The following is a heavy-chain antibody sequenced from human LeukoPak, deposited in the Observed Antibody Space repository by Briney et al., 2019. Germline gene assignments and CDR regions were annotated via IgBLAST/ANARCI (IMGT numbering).Heavy chain of an antibody. CDR2: LYSSGST. J-gene: IGHJ4*02. CDR1: GGSISNYY. CDR3: ARDLGLKSMDY. D-gene: IGHD2/OR15-2a*01. V-gene: IGHV4-4*07. Sequence: SETLSLTCSVSGGSISNYYWGWIRQPAGKGLEWIGRLYSSGSTNYNPSLKSRVTMSVDTSKNQFSLKLSSVTAADTAVYYCARDLGLKSMDYWGQGTLVSVSS.